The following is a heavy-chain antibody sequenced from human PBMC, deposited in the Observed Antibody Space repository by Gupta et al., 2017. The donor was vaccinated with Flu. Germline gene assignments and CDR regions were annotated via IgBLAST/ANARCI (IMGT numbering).Heavy chain of an antibody. J-gene: IGHJ4*02. V-gene: IGHV4-59*08. CDR1: GGSISSYF. CDR3: ATNWNDVGFRY. D-gene: IGHD1-1*01. Sequence: QVQLQESGPGLVKPSETLSLTCNVSGGSISSYFWSWFRQPPGRGLEWIGYIYHSVSTNYNPAVKGRVTISADTSKNQFSLKVTSVTAADTAVYFCATNWNDVGFRYGGQGTLVTVSS. CDR2: IYHSVST.